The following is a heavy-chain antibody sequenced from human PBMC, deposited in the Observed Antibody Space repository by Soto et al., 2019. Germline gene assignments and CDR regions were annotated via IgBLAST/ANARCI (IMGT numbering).Heavy chain of an antibody. CDR1: GFSLSTSGVG. J-gene: IGHJ4*02. V-gene: IGHV2-5*02. CDR3: AHKGYGDYPLDY. CDR2: IYWDDSY. D-gene: IGHD4-17*01. Sequence: QITLKESGPTLVKPTQTLTLTCTFSGFSLSTSGVGVGWIRQPPGKALEWLAVIYWDDSYHYSPSLRSRLTTTKATSNLHVVLTMTNIDPVDTATYYCAHKGYGDYPLDYWGQGTLVTVSS.